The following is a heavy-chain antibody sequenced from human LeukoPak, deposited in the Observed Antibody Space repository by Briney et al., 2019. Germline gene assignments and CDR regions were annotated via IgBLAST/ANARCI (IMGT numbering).Heavy chain of an antibody. CDR3: ARVVRGAVTFNRFDP. Sequence: PSETLSLACTVSVDSINNYYWSWLRQTPGEGLEWIGFVAYSGSSNYNPSLESRVTISIDTSKNQFSLKLNSVTAADTAMYYCARVVRGAVTFNRFDPWGQGTLVTVSS. D-gene: IGHD3-10*02. CDR2: VAYSGSS. V-gene: IGHV4-59*01. J-gene: IGHJ5*02. CDR1: VDSINNYY.